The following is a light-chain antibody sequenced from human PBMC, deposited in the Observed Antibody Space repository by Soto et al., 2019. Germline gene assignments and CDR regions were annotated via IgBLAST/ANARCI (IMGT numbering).Light chain of an antibody. Sequence: EIVLTQSPATLSLSPGERATLSCRASQSLNSYLAWFQQKPGQAPRLLIYDASNRATGIPARFSGSGSGTAFTLTISSLEPADFGVYYCQQRRDWPLTFGGGTKVEIK. V-gene: IGKV3-11*01. CDR3: QQRRDWPLT. CDR1: QSLNSY. J-gene: IGKJ4*01. CDR2: DAS.